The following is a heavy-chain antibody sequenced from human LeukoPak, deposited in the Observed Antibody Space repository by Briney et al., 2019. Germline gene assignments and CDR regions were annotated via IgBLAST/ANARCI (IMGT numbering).Heavy chain of an antibody. CDR1: GFTFSSYS. J-gene: IGHJ6*03. CDR3: ARAGRFLEWLFWVGYYYYMDV. V-gene: IGHV3-21*01. Sequence: GGSLRLSCAASGFTFSSYSMNWVRQAPGKGLEWVSSISSSSSYIYYADSVKGRFTISRDNAKNSLYLQMNSLRAEDTAVYYCARAGRFLEWLFWVGYYYYMDVWGKGTTVTVSS. D-gene: IGHD3-3*01. CDR2: ISSSSSYI.